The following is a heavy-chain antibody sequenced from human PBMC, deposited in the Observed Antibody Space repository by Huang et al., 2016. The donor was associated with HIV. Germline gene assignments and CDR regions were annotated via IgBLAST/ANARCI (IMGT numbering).Heavy chain of an antibody. J-gene: IGHJ4*02. CDR1: GFTFTNYG. D-gene: IGHD3-10*01. CDR2: VSANSGDI. CDR3: VRESLYFGDFLFDH. Sequence: QVQLVQSGAEVKRPGASLKVSCKTSGFTFTNYGFSWGRQAPGQGLEWLGWVSANSGDINEEGKFEGRVSMTTDTTSGTAYMELRRLTSDDTATYYCVRESLYFGDFLFDHWGQGTPVTVSA. V-gene: IGHV1-18*04.